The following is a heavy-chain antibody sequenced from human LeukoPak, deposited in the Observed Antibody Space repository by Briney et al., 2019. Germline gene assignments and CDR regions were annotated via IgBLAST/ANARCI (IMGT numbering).Heavy chain of an antibody. Sequence: PGGSLRLSCTASGFTFGDYAMSWVRQAPGKGLEWVGFIRSKAYGGTTEYAASVKGRFTISRDDSKSIAYLQMNGLKTEDTAVYYCTRVKGNGSSGWYYWGQGTLVTVSS. CDR1: GFTFGDYA. CDR2: IRSKAYGGTT. D-gene: IGHD6-19*01. CDR3: TRVKGNGSSGWYY. J-gene: IGHJ4*02. V-gene: IGHV3-49*04.